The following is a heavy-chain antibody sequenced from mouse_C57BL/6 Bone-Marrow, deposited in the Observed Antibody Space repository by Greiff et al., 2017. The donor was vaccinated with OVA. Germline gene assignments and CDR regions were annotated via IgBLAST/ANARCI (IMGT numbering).Heavy chain of an antibody. CDR1: GYTFTDYE. V-gene: IGHV1-15*01. CDR2: IDPETGGT. Sequence: VQLQQSGAELVRPGASVTLSCKASGYTFTDYEMHWVKQTPVHGLEWIGAIDPETGGTAYNQKFKGKAILTADKSSSTAYMELRSLTSEDSAVYYCTREGAVPFDYWGQGTTLTVSS. CDR3: TREGAVPFDY. J-gene: IGHJ2*01.